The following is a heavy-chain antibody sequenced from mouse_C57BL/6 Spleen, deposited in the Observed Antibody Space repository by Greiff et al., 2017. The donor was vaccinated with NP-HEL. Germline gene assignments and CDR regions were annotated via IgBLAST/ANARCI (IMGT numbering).Heavy chain of an antibody. CDR3: ARLGVYDGVFDY. D-gene: IGHD2-3*01. Sequence: VKLLESGAELVRPGSSVKLSCKASGYTFTSYWMHWVKQRPIQGLEWIGNIDPSDSETHYNQKFKDKATLTVDKSSSTAYMQLSSLTSEDSAVYYCARLGVYDGVFDYWGQGTTLTVSS. CDR1: GYTFTSYW. J-gene: IGHJ2*01. CDR2: IDPSDSET. V-gene: IGHV1-52*01.